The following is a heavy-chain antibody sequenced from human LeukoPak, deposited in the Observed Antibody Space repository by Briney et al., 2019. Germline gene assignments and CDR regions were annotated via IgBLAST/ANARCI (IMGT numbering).Heavy chain of an antibody. CDR3: AKDLYSSSSGY. J-gene: IGHJ4*02. CDR2: ISYDGSNK. Sequence: GGSLRLSCAASGFTFSSYGMHWVRQAPGKGLEWVAVISYDGSNKYYADSVKGRFTISRDNSKNTLYLQMNSLRAEDTAVYYCAKDLYSSSSGYGGQGTLVTVSS. CDR1: GFTFSSYG. D-gene: IGHD6-6*01. V-gene: IGHV3-30*18.